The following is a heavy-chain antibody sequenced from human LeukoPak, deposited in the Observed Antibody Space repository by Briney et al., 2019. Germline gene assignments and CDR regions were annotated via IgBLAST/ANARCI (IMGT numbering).Heavy chain of an antibody. CDR2: INHSGST. V-gene: IGHV4-34*01. Sequence: PSETLFLTCAVYGGSFSGYYWSWIRQPPGKGLEWIGEINHSGSTNYNPSLKSRVTISVDTSKNQFSLKLSSVTAADTAVYYCARGPIAARDRARKTDYYYGMDVWGQGTTVTVSS. CDR3: ARGPIAARDRARKTDYYYGMDV. D-gene: IGHD6-6*01. J-gene: IGHJ6*02. CDR1: GGSFSGYY.